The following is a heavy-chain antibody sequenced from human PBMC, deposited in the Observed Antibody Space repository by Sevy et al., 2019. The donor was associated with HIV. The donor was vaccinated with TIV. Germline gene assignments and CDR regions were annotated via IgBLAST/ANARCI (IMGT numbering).Heavy chain of an antibody. CDR1: GFTFDSYA. J-gene: IGHJ4*02. D-gene: IGHD3-3*01. CDR2: ISGIGYAT. V-gene: IGHV3-23*01. CDR3: AKDRVTVFGVVVTFDS. Sequence: GGSLRLSCAASGFTFDSYAMHWVRQVAGKGLEWVSTISGIGYATYYADSVKGRFIISRDTSRNTLYLQMNSLRVEDSAVYFCAKDRVTVFGVVVTFDSWGQGTLVTVSS.